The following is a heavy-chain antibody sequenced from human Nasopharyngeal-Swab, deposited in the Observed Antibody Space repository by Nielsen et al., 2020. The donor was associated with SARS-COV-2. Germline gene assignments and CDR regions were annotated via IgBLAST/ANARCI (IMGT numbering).Heavy chain of an antibody. Sequence: WSRKSPSRGLEWLGRTYYRSKWYNDYAVSVKSRITINPDTSKNQFSLQLNSVTPEDTAVYYCARIAVAGHNWFDPWGQGTLVTVSS. J-gene: IGHJ5*02. V-gene: IGHV6-1*01. CDR3: ARIAVAGHNWFDP. CDR2: TYYRSKWYN. D-gene: IGHD6-19*01.